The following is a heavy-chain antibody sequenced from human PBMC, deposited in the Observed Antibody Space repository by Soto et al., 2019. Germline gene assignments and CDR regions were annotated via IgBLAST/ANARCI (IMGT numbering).Heavy chain of an antibody. CDR2: INPSGGNT. J-gene: IGHJ4*02. CDR3: ARGPATAPDAY. D-gene: IGHD2-2*01. V-gene: IGHV1-46*01. CDR1: GYIFTSYY. Sequence: ASVKVSCKTSGYIFTSYYIHWVRQAPGQGLEWMGIINPSGGNTTYAQKFQGRVTMTRDTSTSTVYMELSSLRSEDTAVYYCARGPATAPDAYWGLGTLVTVS.